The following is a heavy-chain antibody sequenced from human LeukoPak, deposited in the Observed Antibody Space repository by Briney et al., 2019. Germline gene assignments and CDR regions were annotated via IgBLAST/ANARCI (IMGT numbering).Heavy chain of an antibody. Sequence: PSETLSLTCAVYGGSFSGYYWSWIRQPPGKGPEWIGEINHSGSTNYNPSLKSRVTISVDSSKNQFSLKLSSVTAADTAVYYCARVNDSSGYPYYFDYWGQGTLVTVSS. D-gene: IGHD3-22*01. V-gene: IGHV4-34*01. CDR2: INHSGST. CDR1: GGSFSGYY. J-gene: IGHJ4*02. CDR3: ARVNDSSGYPYYFDY.